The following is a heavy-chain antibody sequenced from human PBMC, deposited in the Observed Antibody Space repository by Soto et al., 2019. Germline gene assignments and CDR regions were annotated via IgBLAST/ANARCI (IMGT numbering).Heavy chain of an antibody. V-gene: IGHV4-30-2*01. CDR3: ARASTGDWLDP. CDR2: IYHSGST. Sequence: SETLSLTCAVSGGSISSGGYSWSWIRQPPGKGLEWIGYIYHSGSTYYNPSLKSRVAISVDRSKNQFSLKLSSVTAADTAVYYCARASTGDWLDPWRQGTLVTVSA. CDR1: GGSISSGGYS. D-gene: IGHD3-10*01. J-gene: IGHJ5*02.